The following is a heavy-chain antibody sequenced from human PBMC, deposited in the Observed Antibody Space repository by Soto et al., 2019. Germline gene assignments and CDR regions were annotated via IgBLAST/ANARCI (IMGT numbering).Heavy chain of an antibody. Sequence: GGSLRLSCAASGFTFSSYGMHWVRQAPGKGLDWVAVISYDGRNKYYADSVKGRFTISRDNSKNTLYLQMSSLRAEGTAVYYCVKDGSSGWPYYYGLDVWGQGTTVTVSS. CDR2: ISYDGRNK. J-gene: IGHJ6*02. CDR3: VKDGSSGWPYYYGLDV. D-gene: IGHD6-19*01. V-gene: IGHV3-30*18. CDR1: GFTFSSYG.